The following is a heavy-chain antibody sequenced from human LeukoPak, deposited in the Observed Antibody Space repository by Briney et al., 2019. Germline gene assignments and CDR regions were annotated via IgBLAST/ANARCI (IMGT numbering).Heavy chain of an antibody. J-gene: IGHJ4*02. D-gene: IGHD3-9*01. CDR3: ARGGGSVLTGYYTLGY. CDR2: IIPIFGTA. Sequence: SVKVSCKASGGTFSSYAISWVRQAPGQGLEWMGGIIPIFGTANYAQKFQGRVTITADKSTSTAYMELSSLRSEDTAVYYCARGGGSVLTGYYTLGYWGQGTLVTVSS. CDR1: GGTFSSYA. V-gene: IGHV1-69*06.